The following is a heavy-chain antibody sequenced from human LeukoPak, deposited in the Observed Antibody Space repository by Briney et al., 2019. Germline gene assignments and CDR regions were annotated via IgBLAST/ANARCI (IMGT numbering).Heavy chain of an antibody. Sequence: GGSLRLSCTASEFIFINYAMAWVRLAPGKGLEWVSHINSDGSITSYADSVKGRFTISRDNAKNTLYLQMNSLRAEDTAVYYCARDAVDTANAVWGQGTTVTVSS. J-gene: IGHJ6*02. CDR1: EFIFINYA. D-gene: IGHD5-18*01. CDR3: ARDAVDTANAV. CDR2: INSDGSIT. V-gene: IGHV3-74*01.